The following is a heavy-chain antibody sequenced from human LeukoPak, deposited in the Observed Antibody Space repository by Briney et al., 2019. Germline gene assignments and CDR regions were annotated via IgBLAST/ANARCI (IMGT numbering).Heavy chain of an antibody. Sequence: ASVKVSCKASGYTFTGYYMHWVRQAPGQGLEWMGWINPNSGGTNYAQKFQGRVSMTRDTSISTAYMELSRLRSDDTAVYYCAASYYSGYGVHGMDVWGQGTTVTVSS. V-gene: IGHV1-2*02. D-gene: IGHD5-12*01. CDR3: AASYYSGYGVHGMDV. J-gene: IGHJ6*02. CDR1: GYTFTGYY. CDR2: INPNSGGT.